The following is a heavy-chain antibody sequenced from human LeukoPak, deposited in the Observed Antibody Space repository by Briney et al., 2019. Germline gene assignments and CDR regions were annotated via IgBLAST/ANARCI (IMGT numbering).Heavy chain of an antibody. J-gene: IGHJ1*01. V-gene: IGHV3-23*01. Sequence: GGSLRLACAASGFTFSTYAMGWVRQAPGKGLEWVSAISGGGDNTYYADSVKGRFTISRDNSKNTLYLQMNSLRAEDTAVYYCAKKSGYYDSSGYYYPGGFQHWGQGTLVIVSS. D-gene: IGHD3-22*01. CDR3: AKKSGYYDSSGYYYPGGFQH. CDR2: ISGGGDNT. CDR1: GFTFSTYA.